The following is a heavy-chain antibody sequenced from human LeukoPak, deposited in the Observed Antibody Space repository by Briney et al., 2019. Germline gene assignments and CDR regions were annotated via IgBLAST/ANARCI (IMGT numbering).Heavy chain of an antibody. J-gene: IGHJ4*02. D-gene: IGHD3/OR15-3a*01. CDR3: AREVRRWTGYALYYFDY. V-gene: IGHV4-59*01. CDR1: GGSIRPYY. Sequence: SETLSHTCTVSGGSIRPYYWSWIRQPPGKGLEWIGYIYYSGSTNYNPSLKSRVTISVDTSKNQFSLKLSSVTGADTAVYYCAREVRRWTGYALYYFDYWGQGTLVTVSS. CDR2: IYYSGST.